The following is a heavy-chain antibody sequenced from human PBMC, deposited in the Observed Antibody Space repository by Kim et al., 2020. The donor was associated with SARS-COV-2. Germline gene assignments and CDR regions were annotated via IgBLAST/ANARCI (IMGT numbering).Heavy chain of an antibody. D-gene: IGHD6-13*01. CDR2: ISGSGGST. J-gene: IGHJ5*02. Sequence: GGSLRLSCAASGFTFSSYAMSWVRQAPGKGLEWVSAISGSGGSTYYADSVKGRFTISRDNSKNTLYLQMNSLRAEDTAVYYCAKARYSSSWYLSGRNWFGPWGPGTLGTVSS. CDR1: GFTFSSYA. CDR3: AKARYSSSWYLSGRNWFGP. V-gene: IGHV3-23*01.